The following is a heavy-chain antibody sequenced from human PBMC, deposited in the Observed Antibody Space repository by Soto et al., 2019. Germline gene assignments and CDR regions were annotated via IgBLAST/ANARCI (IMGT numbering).Heavy chain of an antibody. CDR3: ARADYYDSSGFYYDC. D-gene: IGHD3-22*01. V-gene: IGHV1-46*01. CDR2: INPSGGST. Sequence: ASVKVSCKASGYIFTNHYIHWVRQAPGQGLEWMGIINPSGGSTNYLQKFQGRITMTRDTSTSTVYMELSSLRSEDTAVYFCARADYYDSSGFYYDCWGQGSLVTVPQ. CDR1: GYIFTNHY. J-gene: IGHJ4*02.